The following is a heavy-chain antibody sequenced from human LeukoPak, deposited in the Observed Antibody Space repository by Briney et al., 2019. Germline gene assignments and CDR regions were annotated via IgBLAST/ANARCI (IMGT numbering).Heavy chain of an antibody. CDR2: IYSGGST. J-gene: IGHJ4*02. CDR3: ARDARGFFARGAFDY. V-gene: IGHV3-53*01. D-gene: IGHD3-3*01. Sequence: GGSLRLSCAASGFTVSSNYMSWVRQAPGKGLEWVSVIYSGGSTYYADSVKGRFTISRDNSKNTLYLQMNSLRAEDTAVYYCARDARGFFARGAFDYWGQGTLVTVSS. CDR1: GFTVSSNY.